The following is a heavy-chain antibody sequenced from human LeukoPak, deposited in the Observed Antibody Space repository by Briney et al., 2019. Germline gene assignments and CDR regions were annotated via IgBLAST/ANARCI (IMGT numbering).Heavy chain of an antibody. CDR1: GYTFTSYG. CDR2: ISAYNGNT. CDR3: ARRIRYSSSWIDLDY. Sequence: EASVTVSCTASGYTFTSYGISWVRQAPGQGLEWMGWISAYNGNTNYAQKLQGRVTMTTDTSTSTAYMELRSLRSDDTAVYYCARRIRYSSSWIDLDYWGQGTLVTVSS. V-gene: IGHV1-18*01. J-gene: IGHJ4*02. D-gene: IGHD6-13*01.